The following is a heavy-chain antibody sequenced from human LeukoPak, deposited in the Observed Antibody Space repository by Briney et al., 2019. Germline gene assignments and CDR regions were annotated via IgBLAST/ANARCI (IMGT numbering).Heavy chain of an antibody. D-gene: IGHD3-22*01. J-gene: IGHJ5*02. CDR3: AKDLRYYYDSSA. CDR1: GFTFSSYG. CDR2: ISSSGSKI. Sequence: GGSLRLSCAASGFTFSSYGMNWVRQAPGKGLEWVSYISSSGSKIYYADSVKGRFTISRDNSKNTLYLQMNSLRAEDTAVYYCAKDLRYYYDSSAWGQGTLVTVSS. V-gene: IGHV3-21*04.